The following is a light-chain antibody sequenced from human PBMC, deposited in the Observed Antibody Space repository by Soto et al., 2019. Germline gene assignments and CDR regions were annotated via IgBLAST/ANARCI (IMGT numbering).Light chain of an antibody. Sequence: DIQMTQSPSSLSASVGDRVTITCRTSQSINTYLNWFQQKPGEAPKLLIFVASSLQSGVPPRFSGSGSGTDFTLTISSLQPEDFAIYYCQQSYSIFTFGGGTKVDIK. J-gene: IGKJ4*01. CDR2: VAS. V-gene: IGKV1-39*01. CDR3: QQSYSIFT. CDR1: QSINTY.